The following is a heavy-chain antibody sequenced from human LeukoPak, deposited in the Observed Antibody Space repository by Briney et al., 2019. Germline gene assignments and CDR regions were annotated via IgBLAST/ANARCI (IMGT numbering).Heavy chain of an antibody. Sequence: ASVKVSCKASGYTFTGYYMHWVRQAPGQGLEWMGWINPNSGGTNYAQKFQGRVTMTRDTSISTAYMELSRLRSDDTAVYYCARALPVIAVAGGFDYWGQGTLVTVSS. CDR2: INPNSGGT. V-gene: IGHV1-2*02. J-gene: IGHJ4*01. CDR3: ARALPVIAVAGGFDY. D-gene: IGHD6-19*01. CDR1: GYTFTGYY.